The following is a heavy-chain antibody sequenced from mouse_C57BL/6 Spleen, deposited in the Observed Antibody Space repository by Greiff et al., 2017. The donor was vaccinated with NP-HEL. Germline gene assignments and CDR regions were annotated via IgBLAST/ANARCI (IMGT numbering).Heavy chain of an antibody. CDR2: IYPGDGDT. CDR1: GYAFSSYW. Sequence: VQLQESGAELVKPGASVKISCKASGYAFSSYWMNWVKQRPGKGLEWIGQIYPGDGDTNYNGKFKGKATLTADKSSSTAYMQLSSLTSEDSAVYFCAPLYYGSSYTGAMDYWGQGTSVTVSS. D-gene: IGHD1-1*01. J-gene: IGHJ4*01. CDR3: APLYYGSSYTGAMDY. V-gene: IGHV1-80*01.